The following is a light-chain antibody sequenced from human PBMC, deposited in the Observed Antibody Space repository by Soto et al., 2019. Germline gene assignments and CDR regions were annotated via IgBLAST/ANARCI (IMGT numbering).Light chain of an antibody. CDR3: QQYNSYSWT. Sequence: DIQMTQSPSPLSASVGDIVTITCRASPSISSWLAWYQQKPGKAPKLLIYDASSLESGVPSRFSGNRSGTDFTLTISSLQPDDFATYYCQQYNSYSWTFGQGTKVEIK. CDR1: PSISSW. CDR2: DAS. V-gene: IGKV1-5*01. J-gene: IGKJ1*01.